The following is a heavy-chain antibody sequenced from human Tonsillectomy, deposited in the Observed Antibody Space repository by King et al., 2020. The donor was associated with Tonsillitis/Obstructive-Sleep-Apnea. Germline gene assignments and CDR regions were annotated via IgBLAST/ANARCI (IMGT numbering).Heavy chain of an antibody. J-gene: IGHJ5*02. CDR3: RGRVTTSMGWFDP. CDR2: INHTGST. D-gene: IGHD4-17*01. V-gene: IGHV4-34*01. Sequence: VQLPQWGAGLLKSSETLSLTCAVYGGSFSGYYWSWIRQPPGKGLEWIGEINHTGSTNYNPSLKSRVTISVDTSKNQFSLKLSAVTAADTAVYYCRGRVTTSMGWFDPWGQGTLVTVSS. CDR1: GGSFSGYY.